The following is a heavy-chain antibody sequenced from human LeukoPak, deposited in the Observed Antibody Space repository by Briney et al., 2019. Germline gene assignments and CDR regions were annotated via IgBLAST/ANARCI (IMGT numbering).Heavy chain of an antibody. CDR2: IRSKAYGGTT. CDR3: TRVGSSDAFDI. D-gene: IGHD1-26*01. CDR1: GFTFGDYA. Sequence: PGGSLRLSCTASGFTFGDYAMSWFRQAPGKGLEWVGFIRSKAYGGTTEYAASVKGRFTISRDDSKSIAYLQMNSLKTEDTAVYYCTRVGSSDAFDIWGQGTMVTVSS. V-gene: IGHV3-49*03. J-gene: IGHJ3*02.